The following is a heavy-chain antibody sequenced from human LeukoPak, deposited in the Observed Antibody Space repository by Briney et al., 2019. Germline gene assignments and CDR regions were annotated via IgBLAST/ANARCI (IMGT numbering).Heavy chain of an antibody. CDR3: ARGYDFWSGYYTIDDAFDI. CDR1: GYTFTSYG. J-gene: IGHJ3*02. CDR2: ISAYNGNT. Sequence: ASVKVSCKASGYTFTSYGISWVRQAPGQGLEWMGWISAYNGNTNYAQKLQGRVTMTTDTSTSTAYMELRSLRSDDTAVYYCARGYDFWSGYYTIDDAFDIWGQGTVVTISS. D-gene: IGHD3-3*01. V-gene: IGHV1-18*01.